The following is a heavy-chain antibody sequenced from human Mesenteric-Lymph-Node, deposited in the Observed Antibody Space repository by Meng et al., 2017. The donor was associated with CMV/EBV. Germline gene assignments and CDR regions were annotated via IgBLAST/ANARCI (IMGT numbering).Heavy chain of an antibody. CDR1: GYTFTGYY. CDR2: INPNSGDT. Sequence: ASVKVSCKASGYTFTGYYMHWVRQAPGQGLEWMGWINPNSGDTNYAQKFQGRVTMTRDTSISTAYMELSRLRSDDTAVYYCARELGVVVVPASWGQGTLVTVSS. D-gene: IGHD2-2*01. CDR3: ARELGVVVVPAS. J-gene: IGHJ5*02. V-gene: IGHV1-2*02.